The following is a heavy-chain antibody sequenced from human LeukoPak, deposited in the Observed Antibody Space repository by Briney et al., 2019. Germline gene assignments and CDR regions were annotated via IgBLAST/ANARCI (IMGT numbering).Heavy chain of an antibody. CDR1: GFIFSSYV. J-gene: IGHJ4*02. Sequence: GGSLRLSCEASGFIFSSYVMGWVRQAPGKGLEWVSSISVGGGDTFTADSVKGRFTISRDNAKNSLYLQMNSLRAEDTAVYYCARDGDYWGQGTVVTVSS. V-gene: IGHV3-21*01. CDR3: ARDGDY. CDR2: ISVGGGDT.